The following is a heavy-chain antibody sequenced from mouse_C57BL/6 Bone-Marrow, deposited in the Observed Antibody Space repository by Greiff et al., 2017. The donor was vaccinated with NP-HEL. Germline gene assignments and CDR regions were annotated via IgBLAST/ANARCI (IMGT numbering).Heavy chain of an antibody. J-gene: IGHJ2*01. V-gene: IGHV5-6*01. CDR1: GFTFSSYG. CDR2: ISSGGSYT. Sequence: EVKVVESGGDLVKPGGSLKLSCAASGFTFSSYGMSWVRQTPDKRLEWVATISSGGSYTYYPDSVKGRFTISRDNAKNTLYLQMSSLKSEDTAMYYCARQRYVDYWGQGTTLTVSS. CDR3: ARQRYVDY.